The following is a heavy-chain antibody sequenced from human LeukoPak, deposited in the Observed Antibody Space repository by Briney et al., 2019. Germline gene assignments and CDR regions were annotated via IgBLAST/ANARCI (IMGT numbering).Heavy chain of an antibody. J-gene: IGHJ6*03. CDR3: ARHELGGNYYYYYYMDV. CDR1: GGSISSSSYY. D-gene: IGHD7-27*01. V-gene: IGHV4-39*01. Sequence: PSETLSLTCTVSGGSISSSSYYWGWIRQPPGKGLEWIGSIYYSGSTYYNPSLKSRVTISVDTSKNQFSLKLSSVTAADTAVYYCARHELGGNYYYYYYMDVWGKGTTVTVSS. CDR2: IYYSGST.